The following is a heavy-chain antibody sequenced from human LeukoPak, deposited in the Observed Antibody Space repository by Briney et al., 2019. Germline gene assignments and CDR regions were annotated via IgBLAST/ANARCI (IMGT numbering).Heavy chain of an antibody. V-gene: IGHV3-30-3*01. CDR3: ARGPFDY. Sequence: GGSLRLSCAASGFTFSSYAMHWVRQAPGKGLEWVAVISYDGSNKYYADSVKGRFTISRDNSKNTLYLQMNSLRAEDTAVYYCARGPFDYWGQGTLVTVSS. CDR2: ISYDGSNK. CDR1: GFTFSSYA. J-gene: IGHJ4*02.